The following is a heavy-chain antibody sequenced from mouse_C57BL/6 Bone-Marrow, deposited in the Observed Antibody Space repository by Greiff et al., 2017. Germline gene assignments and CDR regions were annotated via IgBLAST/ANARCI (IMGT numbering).Heavy chain of an antibody. CDR3: ARADYYGSSGYFDV. J-gene: IGHJ1*03. Sequence: VQLQQPGAELVKPGASLRLSCKASGYTFPTYWMHWVKRRPGRGLGWIGRIDPNSGGTKYNEKFKSKATLTVDKPSSTAYMQLSSLTSEDSAVYYCARADYYGSSGYFDVWGTGTTVTVSS. D-gene: IGHD1-1*01. CDR2: IDPNSGGT. CDR1: GYTFPTYW. V-gene: IGHV1-72*01.